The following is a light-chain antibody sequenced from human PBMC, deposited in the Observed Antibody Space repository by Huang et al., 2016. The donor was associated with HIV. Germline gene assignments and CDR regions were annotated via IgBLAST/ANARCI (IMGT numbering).Light chain of an antibody. J-gene: IGKJ4*01. Sequence: IQLTQSPSSLSVSVGDRVTIPCRARQGVTNYLAWYQQKPGKAPKLLIVATSTLQSGVPARFSGSGSGADFTLSIASLQPEDSATYYCQQLSAYPLTFGGGTKVEI. V-gene: IGKV1-9*01. CDR1: QGVTNY. CDR2: ATS. CDR3: QQLSAYPLT.